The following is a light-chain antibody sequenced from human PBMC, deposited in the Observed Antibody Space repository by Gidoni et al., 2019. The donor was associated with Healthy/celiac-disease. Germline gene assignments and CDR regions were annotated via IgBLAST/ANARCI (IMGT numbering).Light chain of an antibody. CDR3: QKYNSAPRT. CDR1: QGIRNY. V-gene: IGKV1-27*01. Sequence: DIQMTQSPSSLSASVGDRVTIICRASQGIRNYLAWYQQKPGKVPKLLIYAASTLQSGVPSRFSGSGSGTDFTLTISSLQPEDVATYYCQKYNSAPRTFXQXTKVXIK. J-gene: IGKJ1*01. CDR2: AAS.